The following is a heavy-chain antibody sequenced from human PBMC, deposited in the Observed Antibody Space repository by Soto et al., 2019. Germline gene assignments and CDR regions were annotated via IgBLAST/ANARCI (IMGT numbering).Heavy chain of an antibody. CDR2: INPSGGST. J-gene: IGHJ3*02. V-gene: IGHV1-46*01. Sequence: ASVKVSCKASGYTFTSYYMHWVRQAPGQGLEWMGIINPSGGSTSYAQKFQGRVTMTRDTSTSTVYMELSSLRSEDTAVYYCARASSVIAAAGSYDAFDIWGQGTMVTVSS. CDR3: ARASSVIAAAGSYDAFDI. D-gene: IGHD6-13*01. CDR1: GYTFTSYY.